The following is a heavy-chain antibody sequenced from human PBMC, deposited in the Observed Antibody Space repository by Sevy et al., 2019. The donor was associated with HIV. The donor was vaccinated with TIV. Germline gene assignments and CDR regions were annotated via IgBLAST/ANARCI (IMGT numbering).Heavy chain of an antibody. CDR2: IYYSGST. CDR3: ARVGVGTTGTAYFDY. CDR1: GGSVSSGSYY. J-gene: IGHJ4*02. V-gene: IGHV4-61*01. Sequence: SETLSLTCTVSGGSVSSGSYYWSWIRQPPGRGLEWIGYIYYSGSTNYNPSLKSRVTISVDTSKNQFSLQLSSVTAADTAVYYCARVGVGTTGTAYFDYWGQGTLVTVSS. D-gene: IGHD1-1*01.